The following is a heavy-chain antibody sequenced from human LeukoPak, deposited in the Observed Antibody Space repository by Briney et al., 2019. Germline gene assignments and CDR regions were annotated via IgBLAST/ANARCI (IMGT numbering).Heavy chain of an antibody. D-gene: IGHD5-18*01. J-gene: IGHJ6*04. Sequence: PGGSLRLSCAASGFTVSSDFMGWVRQPPGKGLEWVSIIHSGGDTYYADSVKGRFTISRDNSKNTLYLQMNSLRAEDTAVYYCAKDLGVDTAMVLAMDVWGKGTTVTVSS. CDR1: GFTVSSDF. V-gene: IGHV3-53*01. CDR2: IHSGGDT. CDR3: AKDLGVDTAMVLAMDV.